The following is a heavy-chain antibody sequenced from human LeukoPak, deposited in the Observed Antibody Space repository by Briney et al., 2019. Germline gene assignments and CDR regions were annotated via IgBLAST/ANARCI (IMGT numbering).Heavy chain of an antibody. D-gene: IGHD1-26*01. Sequence: GGSLRLACAASGFTFNSYAMSWVRQAPEKGLEWVATISGSGGGTYYADSVKGRFTISRDDSKNTLYLQMNSLRAEDTAVYYCAKDLGRYRNNYFDYWGQGTLVTVSS. CDR2: ISGSGGGT. CDR3: AKDLGRYRNNYFDY. CDR1: GFTFNSYA. V-gene: IGHV3-23*01. J-gene: IGHJ4*02.